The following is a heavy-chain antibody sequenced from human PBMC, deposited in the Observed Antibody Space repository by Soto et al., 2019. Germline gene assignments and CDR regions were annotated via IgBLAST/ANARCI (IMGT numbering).Heavy chain of an antibody. V-gene: IGHV4-34*01. J-gene: IGHJ4*02. CDR3: ARAPTDY. CDR2: INHSGST. CDR1: GGSFSGYY. Sequence: SETLSLTCAVYGGSFSGYYWSWIRQPPGKGLEWIGEINHSGSTNYNPSLKSRVTISVDTSKNQFSLKLSSVTAADTAVYYCARAPTDYWGQGTLVTVSS. D-gene: IGHD4-17*01.